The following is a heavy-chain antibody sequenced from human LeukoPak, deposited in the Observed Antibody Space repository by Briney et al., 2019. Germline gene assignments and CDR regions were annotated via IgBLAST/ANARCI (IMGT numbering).Heavy chain of an antibody. V-gene: IGHV3-23*01. CDR1: GFIFSNYA. CDR3: SKEPIAAAGTLDY. Sequence: PGGSLRLSCAASGFIFSNYAMAWVRQAPGRGLEWVSSISGNGAYTFYADSVKGRFTISRDNSKNTLYLQMNSLRAEDTAVFYCSKEPIAAAGTLDYWGQGTLVTVSS. D-gene: IGHD6-13*01. CDR2: ISGNGAYT. J-gene: IGHJ4*02.